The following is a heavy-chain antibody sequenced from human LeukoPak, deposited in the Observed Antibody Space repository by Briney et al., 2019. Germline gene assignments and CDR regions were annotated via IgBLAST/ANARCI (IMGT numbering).Heavy chain of an antibody. CDR1: GYSFTTYW. CDR3: ARGNGGLGISSFFDI. V-gene: IGHV5-51*01. Sequence: GESLTLSCTASGYSFTTYWIAWVRQMPGKGLEWMAIIYPSDSDIRYSPSFQGQVSISADKSISTAYLQWSSLKASDTAIYYCARGNGGLGISSFFDIWGQGTMVTVSS. D-gene: IGHD2-15*01. J-gene: IGHJ3*02. CDR2: IYPSDSDI.